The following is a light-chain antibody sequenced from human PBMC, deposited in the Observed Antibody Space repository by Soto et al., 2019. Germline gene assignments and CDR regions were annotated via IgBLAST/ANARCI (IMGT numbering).Light chain of an antibody. V-gene: IGKV3-20*01. CDR3: QQYGSSPPT. CDR1: QSVSDRY. Sequence: EIVLTQSPATLSLSPGERATLFCRASQSVSDRYLAWYQRKPGQAPRLLIYAASSRATGIPDRFSGSGSGTDFTLTISRLEPEDFAMYYCQQYGSSPPTFGQGTKVDIK. CDR2: AAS. J-gene: IGKJ1*01.